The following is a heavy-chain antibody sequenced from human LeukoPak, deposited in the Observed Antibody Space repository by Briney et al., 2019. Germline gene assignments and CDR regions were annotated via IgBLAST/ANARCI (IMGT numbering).Heavy chain of an antibody. CDR2: INHSGST. D-gene: IGHD1-20*01. CDR1: GGSFSGYY. CDR3: ARGDGITGTQGRLDY. V-gene: IGHV4-34*01. Sequence: PSETLSLTCAVYGGSFSGYYWSCIRQPPGKGPEWIGEINHSGSTNYNPSLKSRVTISVDTSKNQFSLKLSSVTAADTAVYYCARGDGITGTQGRLDYWGQGTLVTVSS. J-gene: IGHJ4*02.